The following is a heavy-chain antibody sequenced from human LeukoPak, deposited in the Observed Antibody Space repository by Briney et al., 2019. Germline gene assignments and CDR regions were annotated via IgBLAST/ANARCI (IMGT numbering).Heavy chain of an antibody. Sequence: SETLSLTCTVSGGSISSYYWSWIRQPPGKGLEWIGSIYYSGSTYYNPSLKSRVTISVDTSKNQFSLKLSSVTAADTAVYYCARHLPNYDILTGFDYWGQGTLVTVSS. V-gene: IGHV4-59*05. CDR2: IYYSGST. J-gene: IGHJ4*02. D-gene: IGHD3-9*01. CDR1: GGSISSYY. CDR3: ARHLPNYDILTGFDY.